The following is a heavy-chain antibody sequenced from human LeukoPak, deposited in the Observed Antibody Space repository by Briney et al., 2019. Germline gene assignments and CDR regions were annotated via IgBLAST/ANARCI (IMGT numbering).Heavy chain of an antibody. CDR3: ARVFKRGYYMDV. J-gene: IGHJ6*03. Sequence: ASVKVSCKASGYTFTGYYMHWVRQAPGQGLEWMGWINPNSGGTNYAQKFQGRVTTTRDTSISTAYMELSRLRSDDTAVYYCARVFKRGYYMDVWGKGTTVTISS. V-gene: IGHV1-2*02. CDR1: GYTFTGYY. CDR2: INPNSGGT.